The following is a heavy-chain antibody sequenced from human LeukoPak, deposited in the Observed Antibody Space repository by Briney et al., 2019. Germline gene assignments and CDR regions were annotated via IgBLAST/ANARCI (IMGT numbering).Heavy chain of an antibody. CDR1: GYSFINYG. V-gene: IGHV1-18*01. D-gene: IGHD1-26*01. CDR2: ISGYNGNR. J-gene: IGHJ4*02. Sequence: ASVKVSFKTSGYSFINYGISWVRQAPGQGLEWMGWISGYNGNRKYSQKFQDRVTMTTDTSTSTAYLELRSLRSDDTALYFCARDDKILSGSYYQAFDYWGQGTLVTVSS. CDR3: ARDDKILSGSYYQAFDY.